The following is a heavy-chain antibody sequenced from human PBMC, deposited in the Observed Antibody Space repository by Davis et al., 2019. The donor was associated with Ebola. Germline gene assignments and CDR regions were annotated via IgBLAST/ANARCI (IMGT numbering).Heavy chain of an antibody. D-gene: IGHD3-3*01. CDR2: IYYSGST. Sequence: SETLSLTCTVSGGSISSYYWSWIRQPPGKGLEWIGYIYYSGSTNYNPSLKSRVTISVDTSKNQFSLKLSSVTAADTAVYYCARSARYYDFWSSYYVMVGMDVWGQGTTVTVSS. J-gene: IGHJ6*02. V-gene: IGHV4-59*01. CDR1: GGSISSYY. CDR3: ARSARYYDFWSSYYVMVGMDV.